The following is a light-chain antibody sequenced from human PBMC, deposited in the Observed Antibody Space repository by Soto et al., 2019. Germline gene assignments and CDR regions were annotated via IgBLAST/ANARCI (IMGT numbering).Light chain of an antibody. V-gene: IGLV1-47*02. CDR1: SSNIGTNY. Sequence: QSVLTQPPSASGAPGQRVTISCSGSSSNIGTNYVYWYKQLPGTAPKLLIYCNDQRPSGVPDRLSGSKSGTSASLAISGLRSEDEADYYCATWGDSLSGPVFGGGTKLTVL. CDR2: CND. J-gene: IGLJ3*02. CDR3: ATWGDSLSGPV.